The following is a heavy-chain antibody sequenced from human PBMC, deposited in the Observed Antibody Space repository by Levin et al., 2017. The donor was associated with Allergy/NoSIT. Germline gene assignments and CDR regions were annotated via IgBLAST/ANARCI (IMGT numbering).Heavy chain of an antibody. CDR1: GFTVSSNY. D-gene: IGHD1-26*01. Sequence: ETLSLTCAASGFTVSSNYMSWVRQAPGKGLEWVSVIYSGGSTYYADSVKGRFTISRDNSKNTLYLQMNSLRAEDTAVYYCARSRIYSGSQDACDIWGQGTMVTVSS. CDR3: ARSRIYSGSQDACDI. V-gene: IGHV3-53*01. CDR2: IYSGGST. J-gene: IGHJ3*02.